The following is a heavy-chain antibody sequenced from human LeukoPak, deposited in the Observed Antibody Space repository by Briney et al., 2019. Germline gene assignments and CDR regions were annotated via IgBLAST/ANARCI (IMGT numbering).Heavy chain of an antibody. D-gene: IGHD6-6*01. Sequence: GGSLRLSCAASGFIFSSYWLTWVRQAPGEGLEWVANINQDGSQIYFVDSLKGRFIISRNNAKNSLYLQMNSLRAEDTAVYYCARIGYSSSSLDYWGQGTLVTVSS. CDR1: GFIFSSYW. CDR3: ARIGYSSSSLDY. J-gene: IGHJ4*02. CDR2: INQDGSQI. V-gene: IGHV3-7*01.